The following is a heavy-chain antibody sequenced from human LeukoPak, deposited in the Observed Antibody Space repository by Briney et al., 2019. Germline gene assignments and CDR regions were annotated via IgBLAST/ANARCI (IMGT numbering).Heavy chain of an antibody. CDR1: GFTFRSYA. CDR3: AREARYFDWLSFDP. D-gene: IGHD3-9*01. CDR2: ISGSGGST. Sequence: GGSLRLSCAASGFTFRSYAMSWVRQAPGKGLEWVSTISGSGGSTYYADSVKGRFTISRDNSKNTLYLQMNSLRAEDTAVYYCAREARYFDWLSFDPWGQGTLVTVSS. V-gene: IGHV3-23*01. J-gene: IGHJ5*02.